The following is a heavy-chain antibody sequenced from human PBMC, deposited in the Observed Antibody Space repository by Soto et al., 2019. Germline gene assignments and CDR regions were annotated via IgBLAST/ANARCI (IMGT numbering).Heavy chain of an antibody. CDR1: GFSLTTSGVG. CDR2: IYWNDDK. D-gene: IGHD2-2*01. Sequence: SGPTLVNPTQTLTLTCTFSGFSLTTSGVGVGWIRQPPGKALEWLALIYWNDDKRYSPSLKGRLTITKDTSKNQVVLAMTNMDPVDTATYYCAHHTITPATNWFDPWGLGTLVTVSS. CDR3: AHHTITPATNWFDP. V-gene: IGHV2-5*01. J-gene: IGHJ5*02.